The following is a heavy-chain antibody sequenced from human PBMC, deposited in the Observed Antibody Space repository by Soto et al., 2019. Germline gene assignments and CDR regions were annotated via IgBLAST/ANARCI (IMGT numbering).Heavy chain of an antibody. CDR2: ISGSGGST. J-gene: IGHJ4*02. Sequence: GGSLRLSCAASGFTFSSYAMSWVRQAPGKGLEWVSAISGSGGSTYYADSVKGRFTISRDNSKNTLYLQMNSLRAEDTAVYYCAKDLGYSSSWYEVYWGQGTLVTVSS. CDR3: AKDLGYSSSWYEVY. D-gene: IGHD6-13*01. V-gene: IGHV3-23*01. CDR1: GFTFSSYA.